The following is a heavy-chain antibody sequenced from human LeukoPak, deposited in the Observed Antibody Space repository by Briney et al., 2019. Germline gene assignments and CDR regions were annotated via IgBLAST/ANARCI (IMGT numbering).Heavy chain of an antibody. CDR3: ARHFSLGAFDI. V-gene: IGHV4-39*01. D-gene: IGHD3-16*01. J-gene: IGHJ3*02. Sequence: NPSETLSLTCTVFGGSISNFWGWIRQPPGKGLEWIGSIHYTGNTYYNASLKSRVTMSLDTSKNQFSLKLSSMTAADTAVYYCARHFSLGAFDIWGQGTMVSVSS. CDR2: IHYTGNT. CDR1: GGSISNF.